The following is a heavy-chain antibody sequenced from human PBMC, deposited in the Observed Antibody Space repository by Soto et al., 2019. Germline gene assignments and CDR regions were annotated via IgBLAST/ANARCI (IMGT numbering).Heavy chain of an antibody. CDR2: INPNSGGT. CDR1: GYSFTSYY. V-gene: IGHV1-2*02. D-gene: IGHD2-21*02. CDR3: ASGLAYCGGDCAFDP. J-gene: IGHJ5*02. Sequence: XSVKVSCKASGYSFTSYYMHWVRQDPGQGLEWMGWINPNSGGTNYAQKFQGRVTMTRDTSISTAYMELSRLRSDDTAVYYCASGLAYCGGDCAFDPWGQGTLVTVSS.